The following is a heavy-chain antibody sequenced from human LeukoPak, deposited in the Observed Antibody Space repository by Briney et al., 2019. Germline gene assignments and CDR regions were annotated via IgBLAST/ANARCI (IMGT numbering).Heavy chain of an antibody. V-gene: IGHV4-38-2*02. CDR3: ARINFNPDY. Sequence: SETLSLTCSVSGYSISRGYHWAWVRPPPGKGLEWIGIVHHSGATYYNPSLNSRLTISADTSKNQFSLKMDSVTAADTAVYYCARINFNPDYWGQGTLVSVSS. CDR1: GYSISRGYH. D-gene: IGHD1-14*01. CDR2: VHHSGAT. J-gene: IGHJ4*02.